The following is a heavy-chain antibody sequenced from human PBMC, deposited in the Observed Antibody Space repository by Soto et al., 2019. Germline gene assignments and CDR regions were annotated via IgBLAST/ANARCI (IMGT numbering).Heavy chain of an antibody. D-gene: IGHD4-17*01. Sequence: GGSLRLSCSASGFTFSSYAIHWVRQAPGKGLEYVSAISSNGGSTYYADSVKGRFTISRDNSKSIAYLQMNSLKTEDTAVYYCTRVPDYGDYDNWFDPWGQGTLVTVSS. J-gene: IGHJ5*02. CDR3: TRVPDYGDYDNWFDP. CDR1: GFTFSSYA. CDR2: ISSNGGST. V-gene: IGHV3-64*04.